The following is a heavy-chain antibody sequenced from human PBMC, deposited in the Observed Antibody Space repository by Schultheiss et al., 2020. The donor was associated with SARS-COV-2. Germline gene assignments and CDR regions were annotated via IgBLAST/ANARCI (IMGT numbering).Heavy chain of an antibody. D-gene: IGHD3-10*01. J-gene: IGHJ4*02. V-gene: IGHV3-7*03. CDR2: IKQDGSEK. CDR3: ARAKTNRLWFGELPTFDY. CDR1: GFTFSSYW. Sequence: GESLKISCAASGFTFSSYWMSWVRQAPGKGLEWVANIKQDGSEKYYVDSVKGRFTISRDNAKNSLYLQMNSLRAEDTAVYYCARAKTNRLWFGELPTFDYWGQGTLVTVSS.